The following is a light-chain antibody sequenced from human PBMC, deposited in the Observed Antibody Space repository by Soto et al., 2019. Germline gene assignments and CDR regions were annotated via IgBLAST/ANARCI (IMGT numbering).Light chain of an antibody. CDR1: QSVSSD. Sequence: EIVMTQSPATLSVSPGERATLSCRASQSVSSDLAWYHQKPGQAPRLLIYGASTRATGIPARFSGSGSVTEFTLTINSLQSEDFAVYYCPQYNNWPRTFGQGTKVDIK. CDR3: PQYNNWPRT. CDR2: GAS. J-gene: IGKJ1*01. V-gene: IGKV3-15*01.